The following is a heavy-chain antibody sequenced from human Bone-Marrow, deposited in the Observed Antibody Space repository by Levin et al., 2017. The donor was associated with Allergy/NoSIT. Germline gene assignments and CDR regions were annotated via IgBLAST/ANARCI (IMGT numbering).Heavy chain of an antibody. J-gene: IGHJ4*02. CDR1: GFTFSSYA. CDR2: IRGSGVGT. Sequence: GESLRISCAASGFTFSSYAMSWVRQAPGKGLEWVSGIRGSGVGTYYADSVKGRFTISRDNSKNTLYLQMKSLRAEDTAVYYCAKDISSSWSTGDLDYWGQGTQVTVSS. D-gene: IGHD6-6*01. CDR3: AKDISSSWSTGDLDY. V-gene: IGHV3-23*01.